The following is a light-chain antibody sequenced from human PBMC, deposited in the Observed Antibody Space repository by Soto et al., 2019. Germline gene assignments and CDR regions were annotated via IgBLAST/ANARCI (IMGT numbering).Light chain of an antibody. CDR1: QTINSW. CDR3: RQYINYPWT. J-gene: IGKJ1*01. CDR2: KAT. V-gene: IGKV1-5*03. Sequence: DIQMTQSPSTLSASVGDRVTITCRASQTINSWLAWYQQKPGKAPKLLIYKATILASGVPSRFSGGGSGTAFTLIMSCLQPDDFASDACRQYINYPWTFGQGAKVGIK.